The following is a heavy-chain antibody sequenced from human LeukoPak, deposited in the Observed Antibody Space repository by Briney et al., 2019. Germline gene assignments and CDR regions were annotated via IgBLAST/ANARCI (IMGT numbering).Heavy chain of an antibody. V-gene: IGHV3-33*06. Sequence: GGSLRLSCAASGFSFSTYGIHWVRQAPGNGLEWVAVMWYDGSKDYYADSVKGRFTISRDTSNNTLSLQMTNMRAEDTAVYYCAKDRETYEYTFDYWGQGTLVTVSS. J-gene: IGHJ4*02. CDR3: AKDRETYEYTFDY. CDR1: GFSFSTYG. CDR2: MWYDGSKD. D-gene: IGHD6-6*01.